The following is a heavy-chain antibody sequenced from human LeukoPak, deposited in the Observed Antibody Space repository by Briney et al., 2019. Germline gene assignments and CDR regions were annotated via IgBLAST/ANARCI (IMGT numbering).Heavy chain of an antibody. Sequence: SETLSLTCTVSGGSISSSSYYWGWIRQPPGKGLEWIGSIYYSGSPYYNPSLKSRVTISVDTSKKQFSLKLSSVTAADTAVYYCARVAGDSSSWYGIYYYYYMDVWGKGTTVTVSS. D-gene: IGHD6-13*01. CDR2: IYYSGSP. V-gene: IGHV4-39*07. J-gene: IGHJ6*03. CDR1: GGSISSSSYY. CDR3: ARVAGDSSSWYGIYYYYYMDV.